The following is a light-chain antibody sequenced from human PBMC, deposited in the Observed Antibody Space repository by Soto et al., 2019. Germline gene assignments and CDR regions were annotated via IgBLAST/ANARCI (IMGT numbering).Light chain of an antibody. CDR1: QTLSRSW. Sequence: EVVLTQSPGTLSLSPGERATLSCRATQTLSRSWLAWYQHKAGQAPRLLVSGASRRATGLPDRFSGGGAGTDFTLTIRRLEPEDSALYYCQQYDRPPITFGQGTLLEI. J-gene: IGKJ5*01. V-gene: IGKV3-20*01. CDR2: GAS. CDR3: QQYDRPPIT.